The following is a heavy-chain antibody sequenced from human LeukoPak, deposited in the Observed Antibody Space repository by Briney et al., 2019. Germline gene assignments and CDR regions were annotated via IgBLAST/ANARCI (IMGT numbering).Heavy chain of an antibody. V-gene: IGHV4-30-2*01. CDR2: IYHSGST. D-gene: IGHD2-21*02. Sequence: SQTLSLTCAVSGGSISSGGYSWSWIRQPPGKGLEWIGYIYHSGSTYYNPSLKSRVTISVDRSKNQFSLKLSSVTAADTAVYYCARANCGGDCFNNWFDPWGQGTLVTVCS. CDR3: ARANCGGDCFNNWFDP. CDR1: GGSISSGGYS. J-gene: IGHJ5*02.